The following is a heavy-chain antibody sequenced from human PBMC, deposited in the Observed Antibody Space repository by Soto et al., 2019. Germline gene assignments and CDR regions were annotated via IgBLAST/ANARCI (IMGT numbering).Heavy chain of an antibody. CDR3: AIYLGAYGDYVPYYYGMDV. J-gene: IGHJ6*02. Sequence: QVQLVQSGAEVKKPGSSVKVSCKASGGTFSSYAISWVRQAPGQGLEWMGGIIPIFGTANYAQKFQGRVTITADESTSTAYMELSSLRSEDTAVYYCAIYLGAYGDYVPYYYGMDVWGQGTTVTVSS. CDR2: IIPIFGTA. D-gene: IGHD4-17*01. V-gene: IGHV1-69*01. CDR1: GGTFSSYA.